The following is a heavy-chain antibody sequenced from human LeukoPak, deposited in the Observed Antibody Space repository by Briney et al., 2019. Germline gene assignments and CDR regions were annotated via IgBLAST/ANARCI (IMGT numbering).Heavy chain of an antibody. CDR2: ISSSGSTI. CDR1: GFTFSSYE. D-gene: IGHD2-15*01. Sequence: GGSLRLSCAASGFTFSSYEMNWVRQAPGKGLEWVSYISSSGSTIYYADSVKGRFTISRDNAKNSLYLQMNSLRAEDTAVYYCARDSHCSGGSCYSDFDYWGQGTLVTVSS. CDR3: ARDSHCSGGSCYSDFDY. J-gene: IGHJ4*02. V-gene: IGHV3-48*03.